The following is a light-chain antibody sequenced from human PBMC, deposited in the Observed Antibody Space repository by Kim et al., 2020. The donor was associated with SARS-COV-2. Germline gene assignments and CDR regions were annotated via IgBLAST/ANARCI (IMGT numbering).Light chain of an antibody. CDR3: QQYYTTPYT. V-gene: IGKV4-1*01. CDR2: WAS. J-gene: IGKJ2*01. CDR1: QRVLYSSSNKNY. Sequence: RATINCKSSQRVLYSSSNKNYLAWYQQRPGQPPKLLIYWASTRESGVPDRFSGSGSGTDFTLTISSLQAADVAVYYCQQYYTTPYTFGQGTKLEI.